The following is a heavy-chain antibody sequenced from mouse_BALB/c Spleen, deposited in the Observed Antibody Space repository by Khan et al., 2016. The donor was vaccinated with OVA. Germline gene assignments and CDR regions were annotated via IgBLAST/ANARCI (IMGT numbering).Heavy chain of an antibody. V-gene: IGHV1S56*01. D-gene: IGHD4-1*01. CDR1: GYTFTSYY. Sequence: QVQLQQSGPELVKPGASVKISCKASGYTFTSYYIHWVKQRPGQGLELIGWIYPGYADSKYNEKFKGKATLTADKSSSAAYMQLISLTSEDSAVYFCSRSDSGTVFDYWGQGTTLTVSS. CDR3: SRSDSGTVFDY. J-gene: IGHJ2*01. CDR2: IYPGYADS.